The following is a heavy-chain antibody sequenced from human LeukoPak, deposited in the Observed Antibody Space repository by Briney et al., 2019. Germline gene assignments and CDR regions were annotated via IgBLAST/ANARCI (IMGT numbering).Heavy chain of an antibody. J-gene: IGHJ6*02. D-gene: IGHD6-19*01. V-gene: IGHV3-33*01. CDR3: ARDRVAVNYYYGMDV. Sequence: PGGSLRLSCAASGFTFSSYGMHWVRQAPGKGLEWVAVIWYDGSNKYYADSVKGRFTISRDNSKNTLYLQMNSLRDEDTAVYYCARDRVAVNYYYGMDVWGQGTTVTVSS. CDR2: IWYDGSNK. CDR1: GFTFSSYG.